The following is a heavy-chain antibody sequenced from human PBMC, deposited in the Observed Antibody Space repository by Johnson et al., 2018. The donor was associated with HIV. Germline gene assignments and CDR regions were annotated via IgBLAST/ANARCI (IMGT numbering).Heavy chain of an antibody. CDR2: ISYDAKNK. D-gene: IGHD4-17*01. J-gene: IGHJ3*02. Sequence: QVQLVESGGGVVQPGRSLRLSCAASGFTFSSYAVHWVRQAPGKGLEWVAVISYDAKNKYYADSVKGRFTISRDNSKNTLYLQMNSLRAEDTAVYYCTKDRMYDYGDYGGAFDIWGQGTMVTVSS. V-gene: IGHV3-30*04. CDR1: GFTFSSYA. CDR3: TKDRMYDYGDYGGAFDI.